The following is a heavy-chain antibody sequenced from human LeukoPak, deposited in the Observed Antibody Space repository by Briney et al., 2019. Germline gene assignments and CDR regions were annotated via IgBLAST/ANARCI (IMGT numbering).Heavy chain of an antibody. CDR3: ARLGVVVVPAAKTLINWFDP. CDR1: GYSISSGYY. CDR2: IYHSGST. D-gene: IGHD2-2*01. J-gene: IGHJ5*02. V-gene: IGHV4-38-2*01. Sequence: SETLSLTCAVSGYSISSGYYWGWIRQPPGKGLEWIGSIYHSGSTYYNPSLKSRVTISVDTSKNQFSLKLSSVTAADTAVYYCARLGVVVVPAAKTLINWFDPWAREPWSPSPQ.